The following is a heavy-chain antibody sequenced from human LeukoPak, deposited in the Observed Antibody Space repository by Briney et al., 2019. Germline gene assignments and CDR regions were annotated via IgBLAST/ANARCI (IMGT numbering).Heavy chain of an antibody. V-gene: IGHV3-66*01. CDR1: GFIVSGTY. CDR2: IYSGGGT. J-gene: IGHJ4*02. Sequence: GGSLRLSCAASGFIVSGTYMTWVRQAPGKGLEWVSVIYSGGGTRYADSVKGRFTISRDNSKNTLYLQMNSLRAEDTAVYYCATHSGGYWGQGTLVTVSS. CDR3: ATHSGGY. D-gene: IGHD3-16*01.